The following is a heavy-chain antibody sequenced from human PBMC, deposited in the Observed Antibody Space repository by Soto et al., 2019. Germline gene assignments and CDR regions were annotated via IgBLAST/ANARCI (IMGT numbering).Heavy chain of an antibody. D-gene: IGHD2-15*01. J-gene: IGHJ6*02. Sequence: GESLRLSCAASGFTFSSYWMSWVRQAPGKGLEWVANIKQDGSEKYYVDSVKGRFTISRDNAKNSLYLQMNSLRAEDTAVYYCASVVAAGPYYYYGTDFWCQGT. CDR3: ASVVAAGPYYYYGTDF. CDR1: GFTFSSYW. V-gene: IGHV3-7*05. CDR2: IKQDGSEK.